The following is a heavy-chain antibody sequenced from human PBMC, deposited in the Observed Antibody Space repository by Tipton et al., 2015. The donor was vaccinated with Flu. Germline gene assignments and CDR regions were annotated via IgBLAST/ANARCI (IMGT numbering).Heavy chain of an antibody. CDR1: GFTFSSYS. Sequence: SLRLSCAASGFTFSSYSMNWVRQAPGKGLEWVSSISSSSSYIYYADSVKGRFTISRDNAKNSLYLQMNSLRAEDTAVYYCARDQFMQQPLNAFDIWGQGTMVTVSS. CDR2: ISSSSSYI. D-gene: IGHD6-13*01. V-gene: IGHV3-21*01. J-gene: IGHJ3*02. CDR3: ARDQFMQQPLNAFDI.